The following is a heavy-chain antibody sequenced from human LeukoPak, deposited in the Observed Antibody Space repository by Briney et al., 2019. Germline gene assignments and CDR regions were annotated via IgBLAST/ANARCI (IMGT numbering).Heavy chain of an antibody. V-gene: IGHV3-48*03. CDR2: ISSSDSTI. CDR3: AREIVGAPKSPGFFDY. Sequence: PGGSLRLSCAPSGFTFSIQEMNWARQPPGEGLECVSYISSSDSTIYYTDSVKGRFTISRDNAKNSLFLQMNSLRAEDTAVYYCAREIVGAPKSPGFFDYWGQGTLVTVSS. D-gene: IGHD1-26*01. J-gene: IGHJ4*02. CDR1: GFTFSIQE.